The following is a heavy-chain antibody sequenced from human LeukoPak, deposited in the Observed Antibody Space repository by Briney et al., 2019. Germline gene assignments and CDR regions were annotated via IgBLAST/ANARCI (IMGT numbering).Heavy chain of an antibody. CDR3: ARGRRTIFGVVIGLISSKFDY. CDR2: INHSGST. V-gene: IGHV4-34*01. CDR1: GFTFSDYY. Sequence: GSLRLSCAASGFTFSDYYMSWIRQPPGKGLEWIGEINHSGSTNYNPSLKSRVTISVDTSKNQFSLKLSSVTAADTAVYYCARGRRTIFGVVIGLISSKFDYWGQGTLVTVSS. D-gene: IGHD3-3*01. J-gene: IGHJ4*02.